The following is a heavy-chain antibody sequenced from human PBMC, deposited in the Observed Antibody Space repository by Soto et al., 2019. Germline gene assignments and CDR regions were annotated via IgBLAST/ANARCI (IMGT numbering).Heavy chain of an antibody. CDR1: GFTFSGYA. V-gene: IGHV3-23*01. D-gene: IGHD4-17*01. CDR3: AXDPPYGGNSLYYYGMDV. CDR2: ISGSGGST. Sequence: GGSLRLSCAASGFTFSGYAMSWVRQAPGKGLEWVSAISGSGGSTYYADSVKGRFTISRDNSKNTLYLQMNSLRAEDTAVYYCAXDPPYGGNSLYYYGMDVWGQGTTVTVSS. J-gene: IGHJ6*02.